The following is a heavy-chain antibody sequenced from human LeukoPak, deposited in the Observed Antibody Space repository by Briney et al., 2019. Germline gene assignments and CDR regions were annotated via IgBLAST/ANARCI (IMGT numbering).Heavy chain of an antibody. CDR1: GFTFNDYA. CDR3: AKKLAAAKVLSP. V-gene: IGHV3-23*01. J-gene: IGHJ5*02. Sequence: PGGSLRLSCAASGFTFNDYAMSWVRQAPGKGLEWVSAISGSGDSAYYADSVKGRFTISRDNSKNTLYLQMNSLRVEDTAVYYCAKKLAAAKVLSPWGQGTLVTVSS. D-gene: IGHD2-15*01. CDR2: ISGSGDSA.